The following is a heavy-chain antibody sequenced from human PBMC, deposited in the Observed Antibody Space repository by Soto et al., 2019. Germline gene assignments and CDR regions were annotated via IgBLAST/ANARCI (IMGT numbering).Heavy chain of an antibody. J-gene: IGHJ5*02. V-gene: IGHV1-18*01. CDR1: GYTFTSYG. CDR2: ISAYNGNT. CDR3: VREGVLYSSSWYSYNWFDP. Sequence: QVQLVQSGAEVKKPGASVKVSCKASGYTFTSYGISWVRQAPGQGLEWMGWISAYNGNTNYAQKLQGRVTMTTDTSTSTAYMELRSLRSDDTAVYYCVREGVLYSSSWYSYNWFDPWGQGTLVTVSS. D-gene: IGHD6-13*01.